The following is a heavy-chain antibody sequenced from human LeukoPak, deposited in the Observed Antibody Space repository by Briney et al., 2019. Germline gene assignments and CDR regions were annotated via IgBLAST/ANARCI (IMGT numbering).Heavy chain of an antibody. V-gene: IGHV3-48*04. J-gene: IGHJ1*01. CDR1: GFTFSSYW. CDR3: ARSSDSSSLQYFQH. D-gene: IGHD6-6*01. CDR2: ISISGSTI. Sequence: PGGSLRLSCAASGFTFSSYWMHWVRQAPGKGLEWVSSISISGSTIYYADSVKGRFTISRDNAKNSLYLQMNSLRAEDTAVYYCARSSDSSSLQYFQHWGQGTLVTVSS.